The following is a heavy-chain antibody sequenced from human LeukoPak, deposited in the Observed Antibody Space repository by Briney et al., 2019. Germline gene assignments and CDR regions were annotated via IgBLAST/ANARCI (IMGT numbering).Heavy chain of an antibody. CDR1: GVSISSSNSY. CDR3: ARRTYYYYYYMDV. D-gene: IGHD1-1*01. CDR2: IYYSGNT. J-gene: IGHJ6*03. V-gene: IGHV4-39*01. Sequence: SETLSLTCTVSGVSISSSNSYWGWIRQPPGKGLEWIGSIYYSGNTYYNASLKSQVSISIDTSKNQFSLRLTSVTAADTAVYYCARRTYYYYYYMDVWGKGTTVTVSS.